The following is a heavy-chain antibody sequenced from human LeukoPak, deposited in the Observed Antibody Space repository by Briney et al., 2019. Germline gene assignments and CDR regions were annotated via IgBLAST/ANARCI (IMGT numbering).Heavy chain of an antibody. CDR3: AKESITYYDFWSGYLDY. V-gene: IGHV3-23*01. CDR1: GFTFSSYA. Sequence: GGSLRLSCAASGFTFSSYAMSWVRQAPGKGLEWVSAISGSGGSTYYADSVKGRFTISRDNSKNTLYLQMNSLRAENTAVYYCAKESITYYDFWSGYLDYWGQGTLVTVSS. D-gene: IGHD3-3*01. J-gene: IGHJ4*02. CDR2: ISGSGGST.